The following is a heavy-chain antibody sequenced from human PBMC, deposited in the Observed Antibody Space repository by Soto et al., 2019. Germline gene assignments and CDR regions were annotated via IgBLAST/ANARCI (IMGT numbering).Heavy chain of an antibody. Sequence: EMQLLESGGDLVQPGGSLRLSCATSGFTFSDHAMHWVRQAPGAGLEWVSGIRGDLVTTPYADSVKGRFTISRDNSKNTLYLQMNSLRAEDTAIYYCVKEGKMGVEGFDFWGQGTLVTVSS. J-gene: IGHJ4*02. CDR2: IRGDLVTT. V-gene: IGHV3-23*01. D-gene: IGHD1-26*01. CDR3: VKEGKMGVEGFDF. CDR1: GFTFSDHA.